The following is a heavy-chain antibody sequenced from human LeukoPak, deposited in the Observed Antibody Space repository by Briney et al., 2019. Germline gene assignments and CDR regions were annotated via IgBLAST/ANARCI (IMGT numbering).Heavy chain of an antibody. Sequence: GGSLRLSCAASGFTFGSYGMHWVRQARDKGLEWVAVIWYDGSDKYYGESVKGRFTISRDNSKNTLYLQMNSLRAEDTAIYHCAREKSDAFDIWGQGTMVTVSS. J-gene: IGHJ3*02. CDR3: AREKSDAFDI. CDR2: IWYDGSDK. V-gene: IGHV3-33*01. CDR1: GFTFGSYG.